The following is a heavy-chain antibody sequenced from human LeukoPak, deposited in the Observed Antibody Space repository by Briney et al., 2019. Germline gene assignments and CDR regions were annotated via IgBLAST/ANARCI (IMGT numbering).Heavy chain of an antibody. CDR2: ISSSGSII. CDR3: ARDSGGYSYGYVYSYYYYIDV. D-gene: IGHD5-18*01. CDR1: GFTFNTYE. Sequence: GGSLRLSCAASGFTFNTYEMNWVRQAPGKGLEWVAYISSSGSIIYYADSVKGRFTISRDNANSSLYLQMNSLRAEDTAVYYCARDSGGYSYGYVYSYYYYIDVWGKGTTVTISS. J-gene: IGHJ6*03. V-gene: IGHV3-48*03.